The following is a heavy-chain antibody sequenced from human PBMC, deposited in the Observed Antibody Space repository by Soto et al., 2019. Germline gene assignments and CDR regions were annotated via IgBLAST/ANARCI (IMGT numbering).Heavy chain of an antibody. CDR2: IDPSDSQT. Sequence: PGESLKISCKGSGYSFAGYWITWVRQKPGKGLEWMGRIDPSDSQTYYSPSFRGHVTISATKSITTVFLQWSSLRASDTAMYYCARQIYDSDTGPNFQYYFDSWGQGAPVTVSS. J-gene: IGHJ4*02. D-gene: IGHD3-22*01. V-gene: IGHV5-10-1*01. CDR1: GYSFAGYW. CDR3: ARQIYDSDTGPNFQYYFDS.